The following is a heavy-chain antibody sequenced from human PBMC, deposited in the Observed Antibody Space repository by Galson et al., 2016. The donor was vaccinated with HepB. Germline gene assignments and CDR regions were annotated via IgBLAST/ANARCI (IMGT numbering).Heavy chain of an antibody. Sequence: QSGAEVKKPGESLQISCKGSGYSFSTYYIAWMRQTPGKGLEWMGFIFPRDSETRYSPSFQGQVIMSVDNSISTAYLQWSSLKASDTATYYCARHVAPRSPFDYWAQGTLVTVSS. V-gene: IGHV5-51*01. CDR3: ARHVAPRSPFDY. CDR2: IFPRDSET. CDR1: GYSFSTYY. D-gene: IGHD2-15*01. J-gene: IGHJ4*02.